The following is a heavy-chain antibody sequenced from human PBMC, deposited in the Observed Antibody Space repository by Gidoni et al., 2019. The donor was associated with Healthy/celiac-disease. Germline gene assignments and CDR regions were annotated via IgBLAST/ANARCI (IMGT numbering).Heavy chain of an antibody. V-gene: IGHV4-39*01. Sequence: GGSISSSSYYWGWIRQPPGKGLEWIGSIYYSGSTYYNPSLKSRVTISVDTSKNQFSLKLSSVTAADTAVYYCARQPRRYCSSTSCPEVDYWGQGTLVTVSS. CDR1: GGSISSSSYY. D-gene: IGHD2-2*01. J-gene: IGHJ4*02. CDR2: IYYSGST. CDR3: ARQPRRYCSSTSCPEVDY.